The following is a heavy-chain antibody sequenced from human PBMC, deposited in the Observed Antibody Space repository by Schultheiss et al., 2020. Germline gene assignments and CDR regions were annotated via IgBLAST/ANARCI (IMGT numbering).Heavy chain of an antibody. CDR3: TTITVTSTHSDY. V-gene: IGHV3-7*03. D-gene: IGHD4-11*01. Sequence: GGSLRLSCAASGFMFSKYWMTWVRQAPGKGLEWVANIKQDGSDKFYVDSVKGRFTISRDNAKSSLYLQMNSLRAEDTAVYYCTTITVTSTHSDYWGQGTLVTVSS. J-gene: IGHJ4*02. CDR2: IKQDGSDK. CDR1: GFMFSKYW.